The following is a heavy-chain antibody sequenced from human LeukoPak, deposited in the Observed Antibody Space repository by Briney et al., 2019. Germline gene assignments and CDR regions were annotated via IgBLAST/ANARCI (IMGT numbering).Heavy chain of an antibody. CDR2: IIPIFGTA. CDR1: GGTFSSYA. D-gene: IGHD6-6*01. V-gene: IGHV1-69*05. J-gene: IGHJ5*02. CDR3: ARLNPEYSSSSTPNWFDP. Sequence: SVKVSCKASGGTFSSYAISWVRQAPGQGLEWMGGIIPIFGTANYAQKSQGRVTITTDESTSTAYMELSSLRSEDTAVYYCARLNPEYSSSSTPNWFDPWGQGTLVTVSS.